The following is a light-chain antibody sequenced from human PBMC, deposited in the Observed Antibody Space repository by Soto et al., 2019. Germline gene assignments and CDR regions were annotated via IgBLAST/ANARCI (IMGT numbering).Light chain of an antibody. V-gene: IGLV1-44*01. Sequence: QSVLTQPPSASGTPGQRVTISCSGSSSNIGGRTVNWYQQLPGTAPRLLIFNNNQRPSVVPDRLSGSKSGTSASLDITGLQSEDDADYYCAAWADSLTAHVFGVGTKVTVL. CDR2: NNN. CDR3: AAWADSLTAHV. J-gene: IGLJ1*01. CDR1: SSNIGGRT.